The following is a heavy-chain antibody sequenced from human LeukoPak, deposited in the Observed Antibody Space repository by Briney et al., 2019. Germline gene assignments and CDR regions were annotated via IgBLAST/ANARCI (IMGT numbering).Heavy chain of an antibody. V-gene: IGHV4-39*01. D-gene: IGHD3-22*01. CDR2: IYNSGST. J-gene: IGHJ4*02. CDR1: GGSISSSSHY. Sequence: SETLSLTCTVSGGSISSSSHYWGRIRQSPGKGLEWIGSIYNSGSTYYNPSFKSRVTISVDTSKNHFSLKLSSVTAADTAVYYCARQANYYDSSGYTYWGQGTLVTVSS. CDR3: ARQANYYDSSGYTY.